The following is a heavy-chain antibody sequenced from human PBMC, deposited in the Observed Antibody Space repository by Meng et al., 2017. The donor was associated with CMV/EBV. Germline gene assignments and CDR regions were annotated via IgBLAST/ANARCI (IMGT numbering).Heavy chain of an antibody. CDR3: ARGGIAAAGSDFFDY. CDR2: IYDSGST. CDR1: GSISSGGYY. D-gene: IGHD6-13*01. V-gene: IGHV4-31*02. Sequence: GSISSGGYYWSWIRQHPGKGLEWIGYIYDSGSTYYNPSLKSRVTISVDTSKNQFSLKLSSVTAADTAVYYCARGGIAAAGSDFFDYWGQGTLVTVSS. J-gene: IGHJ4*02.